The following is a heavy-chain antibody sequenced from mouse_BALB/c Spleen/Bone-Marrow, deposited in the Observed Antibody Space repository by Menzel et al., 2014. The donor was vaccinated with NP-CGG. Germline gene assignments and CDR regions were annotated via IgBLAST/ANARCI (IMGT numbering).Heavy chain of an antibody. J-gene: IGHJ2*01. Sequence: QVQLQQSGAELVRPGTLVKISCKASGYTFTNYWLGWVKQRPGHGLEWIGDIYPGGGYTNYNEKFKGKATLTADTSSSTAYMQLNSLTSGDSAVYFCARRGTGVDYWGQGTTLTVSS. CDR1: GYTFTNYW. V-gene: IGHV1-63*02. CDR2: IYPGGGYT. CDR3: ARRGTGVDY. D-gene: IGHD4-1*01.